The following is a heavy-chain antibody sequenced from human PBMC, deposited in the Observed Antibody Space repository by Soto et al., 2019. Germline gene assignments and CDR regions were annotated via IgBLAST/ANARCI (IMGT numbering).Heavy chain of an antibody. CDR2: ISGSGGST. Sequence: VPLLESGGGLVQPGGSLRLSCAASGFTFSSYAMNWVRQAPGKGLEWVSVISGSGGSTYYADSVKGRFTISRGNSKNTLYLQMNSLRAEDTAVYYCARRSSGWYFDYWGQGTLVTVSS. V-gene: IGHV3-23*01. J-gene: IGHJ4*02. CDR1: GFTFSSYA. CDR3: ARRSSGWYFDY. D-gene: IGHD6-19*01.